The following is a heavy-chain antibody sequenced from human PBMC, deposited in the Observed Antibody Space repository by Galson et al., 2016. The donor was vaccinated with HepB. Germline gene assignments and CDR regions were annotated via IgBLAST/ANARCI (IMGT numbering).Heavy chain of an antibody. CDR3: AKDRGGRVYFYVMDA. Sequence: SLRLSCAASGFAFGTYAMSWVRQAPGKGLEWVAGIGPDGTRAHYADSVKGRFTVSRANFKNTLSLQINNLRGEDTAVYYCAKDRGGRVYFYVMDAWGQGTTVIVSS. V-gene: IGHV3-23*01. D-gene: IGHD3-10*01. J-gene: IGHJ6*02. CDR1: GFAFGTYA. CDR2: IGPDGTRA.